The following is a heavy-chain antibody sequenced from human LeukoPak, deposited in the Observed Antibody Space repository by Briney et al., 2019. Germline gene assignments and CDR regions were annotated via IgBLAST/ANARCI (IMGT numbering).Heavy chain of an antibody. CDR3: AREGTVAGLALGYFDY. Sequence: PSGTLSLTCAVSGGSISSSNWWSWVRQPPGKGLEWIGEIYHSGSTNYNPSPKSRVTISVDKSKNQFSLKLSSVTAADTAVYYCAREGTVAGLALGYFDYWGQGTLVTVSS. CDR1: GGSISSSNW. J-gene: IGHJ4*02. CDR2: IYHSGST. V-gene: IGHV4-4*02. D-gene: IGHD6-13*01.